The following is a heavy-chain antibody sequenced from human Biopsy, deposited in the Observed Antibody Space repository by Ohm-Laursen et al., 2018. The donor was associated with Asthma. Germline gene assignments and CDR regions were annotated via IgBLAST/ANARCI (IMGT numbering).Heavy chain of an antibody. Sequence: SLRPSCTASGFTFSSYGMHWVRQAPGKGLEWVAVISYDGSNKYYADSVKGRFTISRDNSKNTLYLQMNSLRAEDTAVYYCAKDVGWELPQYYFDYWGQGTLVTVSS. D-gene: IGHD1-26*01. CDR3: AKDVGWELPQYYFDY. J-gene: IGHJ4*02. V-gene: IGHV3-30*18. CDR1: GFTFSSYG. CDR2: ISYDGSNK.